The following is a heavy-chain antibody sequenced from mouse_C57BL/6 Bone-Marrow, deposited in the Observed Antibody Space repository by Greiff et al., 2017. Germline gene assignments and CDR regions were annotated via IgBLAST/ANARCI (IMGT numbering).Heavy chain of an antibody. CDR1: GFTFSDYG. CDR2: ISSGSSTI. J-gene: IGHJ3*01. V-gene: IGHV5-17*01. D-gene: IGHD4-1*01. Sequence: EVKLMESGGGLVKPGGSLKLSCAASGFTFSDYGMHWVRQAPEKGLEWVAYISSGSSTIYYADTVKGRFTISRDNAQNTLFLQMTSLRSEDTAMYYCARRTGTGGAWFAYWGQGTLVTVSA. CDR3: ARRTGTGGAWFAY.